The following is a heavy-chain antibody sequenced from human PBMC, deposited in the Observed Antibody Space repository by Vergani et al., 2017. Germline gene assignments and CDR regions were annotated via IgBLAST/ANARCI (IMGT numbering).Heavy chain of an antibody. J-gene: IGHJ4*02. CDR3: ARTQNRTPVY. Sequence: QVQLQQWGAGLLKPSETLSLTCAVYGGSFSGYYWSWIRQPPGKGLEWIGEINHRGSTNYNPSLKSRVTRSVDTSTNQFSLKLSSVTAADTAVYYCARTQNRTPVYWGQGTLVTVSS. V-gene: IGHV4-34*01. CDR2: INHRGST. CDR1: GGSFSGYY.